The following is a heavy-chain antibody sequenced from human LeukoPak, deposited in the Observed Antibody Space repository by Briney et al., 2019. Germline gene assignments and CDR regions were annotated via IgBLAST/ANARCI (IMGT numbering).Heavy chain of an antibody. CDR1: GFTFDDYA. CDR2: ISWNSGSI. Sequence: GGSLRLSCAASGFTFDDYAMHWARQAPGKGLEWVSGISWNSGSIGYADSVKGRFTISRDNAKNSLYLQMNSLRAEDTALYYCAKDGSSSGWYIGYWGQGTLVTVSS. J-gene: IGHJ4*02. CDR3: AKDGSSSGWYIGY. D-gene: IGHD6-19*01. V-gene: IGHV3-9*01.